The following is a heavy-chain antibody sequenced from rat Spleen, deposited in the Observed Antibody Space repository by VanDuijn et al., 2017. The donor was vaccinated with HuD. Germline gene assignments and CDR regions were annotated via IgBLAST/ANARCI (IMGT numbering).Heavy chain of an antibody. J-gene: IGHJ4*01. Sequence: EVQLVESDGGLVQPGRSLKLSCAASGFTFSNYDMAWVRQAPTKGLEWIASISTGGGNTYYRDSVKGRFTISRDNAKSTLYLQMDSLRSEDTATYYCARHAYDGSYYSYVMDAWGQGASVTVSS. CDR2: ISTGGGNT. CDR3: ARHAYDGSYYSYVMDA. D-gene: IGHD1-12*02. V-gene: IGHV5S23*01. CDR1: GFTFSNYD.